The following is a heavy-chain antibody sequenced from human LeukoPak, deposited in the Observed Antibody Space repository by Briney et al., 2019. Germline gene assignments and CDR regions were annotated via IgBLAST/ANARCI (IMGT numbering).Heavy chain of an antibody. CDR2: INPSCGST. V-gene: IGHV1-46*03. CDR3: AKGPGDCGGDCYSPNDAFDI. J-gene: IGHJ3*02. Sequence: GAVKESCKASGYTFTSYYMHWVRQAPGQGLEWMGIINPSCGSTSYAQKFQGRVTMTRDTSTSTVYMELSSLRSEDTAVYYCAKGPGDCGGDCYSPNDAFDIWGQGTVHSLSS. D-gene: IGHD2-21*02. CDR1: GYTFTSYY.